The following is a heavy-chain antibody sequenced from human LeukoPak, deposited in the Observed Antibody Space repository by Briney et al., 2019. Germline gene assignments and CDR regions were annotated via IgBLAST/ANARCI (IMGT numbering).Heavy chain of an antibody. CDR1: GGTFSSYA. V-gene: IGHV1-69*13. J-gene: IGHJ3*02. Sequence: GASVKVSCKASGGTFSSYAISWVRQAPGQGLEWMGGIIPIFGTANYAQKFQGRVTITADESTSTAYMELSSLRSEDTAVYYCALMRGWLRFTPRSWSDHAFDIWGQGTMVTVSS. CDR2: IIPIFGTA. D-gene: IGHD5-12*01. CDR3: ALMRGWLRFTPRSWSDHAFDI.